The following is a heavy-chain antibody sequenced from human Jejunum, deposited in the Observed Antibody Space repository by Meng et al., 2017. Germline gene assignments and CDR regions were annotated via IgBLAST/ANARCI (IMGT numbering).Heavy chain of an antibody. CDR1: GHPFSDYY. J-gene: IGHJ4*02. CDR2: INPNSGGT. CDR3: ALCGGNCYTADS. V-gene: IGHV1-2*06. D-gene: IGHD2-21*01. Sequence: VQLVESGAEVKKPGAPVKVSCRASGHPFSDYYRHWGRQAPGEGLEWMGRINPNSGGTDPAQSFQGRVTMTRGTSLGTAFMELSSLRSDDTAMYYCALCGGNCYTADSWGQGTLVTVSS.